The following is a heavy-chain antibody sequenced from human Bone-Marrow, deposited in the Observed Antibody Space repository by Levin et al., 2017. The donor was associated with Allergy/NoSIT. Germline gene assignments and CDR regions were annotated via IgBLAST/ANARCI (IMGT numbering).Heavy chain of an antibody. CDR1: GGTFSSYA. J-gene: IGHJ6*03. CDR2: IIPIFGTA. V-gene: IGHV1-69*06. D-gene: IGHD6-13*01. Sequence: KISCKASGGTFSSYAISWVRQAPGQGLEWMGGIIPIFGTANYAQKFQGRVTITADKSTSTAYMELSSLRSEDTAVYYCASSIAAAGPTQYYYYYYMDVWGKGTTVTVSS. CDR3: ASSIAAAGPTQYYYYYYMDV.